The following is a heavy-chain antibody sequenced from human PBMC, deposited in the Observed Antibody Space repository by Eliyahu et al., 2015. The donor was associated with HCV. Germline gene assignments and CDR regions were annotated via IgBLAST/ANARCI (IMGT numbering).Heavy chain of an antibody. Sequence: EVHLVESGGGLVQPGGSLRLSCAAXGFTFSSXWMSWVRQXPGKGLEXVANXIQGGSDKYYVDSXRGRFTISRDNAKNSLYLDMNSLRAEDTAVYYCARWVLWGSGSCCGRSGLDVWGPGTTVTVSS. V-gene: IGHV3-7*03. D-gene: IGHD2-15*01. CDR1: GFTFSSXW. J-gene: IGHJ6*02. CDR3: ARWVLWGSGSCCGRSGLDV. CDR2: XIQGGSDK.